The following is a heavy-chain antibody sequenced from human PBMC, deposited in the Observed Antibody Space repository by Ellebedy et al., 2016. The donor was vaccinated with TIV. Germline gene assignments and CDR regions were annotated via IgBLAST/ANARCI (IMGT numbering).Heavy chain of an antibody. V-gene: IGHV1-46*01. D-gene: IGHD5-24*01. CDR1: GFPFTTYY. CDR2: INPVSGST. J-gene: IGHJ4*02. CDR3: ARNGYNFGLFDS. Sequence: AASVKVSCKASGFPFTTYYMHWVRQAPGQGLEWMGIINPVSGSTNYAQKFQDRVTMTSDTSTSTVYLEMSSPRSEDTAVYYCARNGYNFGLFDSWGQGTLVTVSS.